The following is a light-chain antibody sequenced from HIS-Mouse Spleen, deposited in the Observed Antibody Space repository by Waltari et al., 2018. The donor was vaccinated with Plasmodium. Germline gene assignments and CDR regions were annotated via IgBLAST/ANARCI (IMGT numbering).Light chain of an antibody. CDR1: QNVSGN. Sequence: EIVMTQSPATLSVSPGERATLSCRASQNVSGNLAWYQQTPGQAPRLLIYGASTRATGIPARFSGIGSGTEFTLTISSLQSEDFAVYYCQQYNNWSFTFGPGTKVDIK. V-gene: IGKV3-15*01. CDR2: GAS. CDR3: QQYNNWSFT. J-gene: IGKJ3*01.